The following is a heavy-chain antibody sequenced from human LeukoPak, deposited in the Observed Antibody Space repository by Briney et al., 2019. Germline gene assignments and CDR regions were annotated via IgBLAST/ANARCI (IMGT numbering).Heavy chain of an antibody. CDR2: INHSGST. Sequence: SETLSLTCAVYGGSFSGYYWSWIRQPPGKGLEWIGEINHSGSTNYNPSLKSRVTISVDTSKNQFSLKLSSVTAADTAVYYCARGPKLGAWNYWGQGTLVTVSS. CDR3: ARGPKLGAWNY. CDR1: GGSFSGYY. D-gene: IGHD7-27*01. V-gene: IGHV4-34*01. J-gene: IGHJ4*02.